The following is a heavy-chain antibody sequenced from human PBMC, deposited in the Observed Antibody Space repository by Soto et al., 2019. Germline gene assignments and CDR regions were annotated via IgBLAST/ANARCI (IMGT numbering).Heavy chain of an antibody. CDR3: ARRYGSAIDY. V-gene: IGHV4-59*08. CDR1: GGSISSYY. Sequence: TSETLSLTCTVSGGSISSYYWGWIRQPPGKGLEWIGYIYYSGSTNYNPSLKSRVTISVDTSKNQFSLKLSSVTAADTAVYYCARRYGSAIDYWGQGTLVTVSS. J-gene: IGHJ4*02. D-gene: IGHD1-26*01. CDR2: IYYSGST.